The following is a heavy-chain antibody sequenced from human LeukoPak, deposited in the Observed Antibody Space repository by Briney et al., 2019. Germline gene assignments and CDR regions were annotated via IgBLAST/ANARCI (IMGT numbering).Heavy chain of an antibody. V-gene: IGHV1-2*02. J-gene: IGHJ4*02. CDR2: INPNSCGT. CDR3: ARASRTYFGDYLYYFDS. D-gene: IGHD4-17*01. Sequence: ASVKVSCKASGYTFTGYYMHWVRQAPGQGLEWMGWINPNSCGTNYAQKFPGRVTMTRNTSITTSYMELSSLRSEDTAVYFCARASRTYFGDYLYYFDSGGQGTQVTVSS. CDR1: GYTFTGYY.